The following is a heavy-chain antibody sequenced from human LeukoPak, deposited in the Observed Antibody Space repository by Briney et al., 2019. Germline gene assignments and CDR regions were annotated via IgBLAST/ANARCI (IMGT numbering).Heavy chain of an antibody. V-gene: IGHV4-39*01. D-gene: IGHD1-26*01. CDR3: ASRIVGATSP. J-gene: IGHJ5*02. CDR2: IYYSGST. CDR1: GGSISSSSYY. Sequence: PSETLSLPCTVSGGSISSSSYYWGWIRQPPGKGLEWIGSIYYSGSTYYNPSLKSRVTISVDTSKNQFSLKLSSVTAADTAVYYCASRIVGATSPWGQGTLVTVSS.